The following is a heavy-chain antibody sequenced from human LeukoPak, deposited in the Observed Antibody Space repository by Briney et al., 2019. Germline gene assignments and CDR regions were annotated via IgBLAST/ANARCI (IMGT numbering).Heavy chain of an antibody. D-gene: IGHD5-18*01. CDR2: IYYSGST. CDR1: GGSISSGDYY. Sequence: SQTLSLTCTVSGGSISSGDYYWSWIRQPPGKGLEWIGYIYYSGSTYYNPSLKSRVTISVDTSKKQFSLKLNSVTAADTAVYYCASIKSGYSYGLGAFDIWGQGTMVTVSS. J-gene: IGHJ3*02. CDR3: ASIKSGYSYGLGAFDI. V-gene: IGHV4-30-4*08.